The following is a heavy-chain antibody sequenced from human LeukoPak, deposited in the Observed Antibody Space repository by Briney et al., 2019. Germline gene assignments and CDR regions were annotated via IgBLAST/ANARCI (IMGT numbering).Heavy chain of an antibody. CDR3: ATDLLAGTWYFDL. Sequence: EASVKVSCTASGYTFTSYGISWVRQAPGQGLEWMGWISAYNGNTNYAQKLQGRVTMTTDTSTSTAYMELSSLRSEDMAVYYCATDLLAGTWYFDLWGRGTLVTVSS. D-gene: IGHD1-1*01. J-gene: IGHJ2*01. V-gene: IGHV1-18*03. CDR2: ISAYNGNT. CDR1: GYTFTSYG.